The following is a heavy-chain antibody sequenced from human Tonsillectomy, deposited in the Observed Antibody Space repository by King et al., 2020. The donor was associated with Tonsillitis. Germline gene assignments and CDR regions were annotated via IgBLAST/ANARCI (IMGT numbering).Heavy chain of an antibody. Sequence: QLQESGPGLVKPSETLSLTCTVSGGSISSYYWSWFRQPPGKGLEWIGYIYYSGSTNYNPSLKSRATISVDTSKNQFSLKLSSVTAADTAVYYCARLGSGYYWYFDLWGRGTLVTVSS. CDR3: ARLGSGYYWYFDL. D-gene: IGHD3-22*01. CDR2: IYYSGST. V-gene: IGHV4-59*08. J-gene: IGHJ2*01. CDR1: GGSISSYY.